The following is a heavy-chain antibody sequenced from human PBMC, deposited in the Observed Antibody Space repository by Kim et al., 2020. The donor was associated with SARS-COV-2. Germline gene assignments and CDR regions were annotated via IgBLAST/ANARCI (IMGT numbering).Heavy chain of an antibody. D-gene: IGHD2-15*01. CDR1: GGSISSSSYY. CDR3: ARDWVVVVAASRAYYYYGMDV. V-gene: IGHV4-39*07. Sequence: SETLSLTCTVSGGSISSSSYYWGWIRQPPGKGLEWIGSIYYSGSTYYNPSLKSRVTISVDTSKNQFSLKLSSVTAADTAVYYCARDWVVVVAASRAYYYYGMDVWGQGTTVTVSS. CDR2: IYYSGST. J-gene: IGHJ6*02.